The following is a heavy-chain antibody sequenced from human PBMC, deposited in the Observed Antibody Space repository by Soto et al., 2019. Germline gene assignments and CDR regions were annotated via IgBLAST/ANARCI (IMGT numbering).Heavy chain of an antibody. CDR1: GFTFSSYE. Sequence: EVQLGESGGGLVQPGGSLRLSCAASGFTFSSYEMNWVRQAPGKGLEWVSYISSSGSTIYYADSMKGRFTISRDNGKNSLYLQMNRLRAEDTPVCYCARGITDGAAIPRDYFYGIVVLVQGTTVTVSS. CDR3: ARGITDGAAIPRDYFYGIVV. CDR2: ISSSGSTI. V-gene: IGHV3-48*03. J-gene: IGHJ6*02. D-gene: IGHD2-21*02.